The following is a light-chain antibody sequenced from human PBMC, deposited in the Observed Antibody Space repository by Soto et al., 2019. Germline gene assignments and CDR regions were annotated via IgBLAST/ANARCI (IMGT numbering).Light chain of an antibody. CDR2: GPS. V-gene: IGKV3D-15*01. CDR3: QQYDNWPPT. CDR1: QIVSRN. J-gene: IGKJ5*01. Sequence: EIVMTQSPATLSVSPGERATLSCRASQIVSRNLAWYQQKRVQAPRLLIYGPSTRATGIPARFSGRGSGTEFTLTISSLQSEDFAVYYCQQYDNWPPTFGQGTRLEIK.